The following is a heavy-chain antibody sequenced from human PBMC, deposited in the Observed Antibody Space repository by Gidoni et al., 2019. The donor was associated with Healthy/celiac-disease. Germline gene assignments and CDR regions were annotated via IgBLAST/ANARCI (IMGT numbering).Heavy chain of an antibody. J-gene: IGHJ3*02. D-gene: IGHD3-22*01. V-gene: IGHV3-7*03. CDR3: ARGGGYYYDSSGDLAGDAFDI. CDR2: RKENGREK. CDR1: GFTFSSSW. Sequence: EVQLVESGGGLVQPGGSLRLSCAASGFTFSSSWMSWVRQAPGKGLEGVAKRKENGREKYVVGDGKGRFTSTRDNAKNSRYREMNRRRAEETAVYYCARGGGYYYDSSGDLAGDAFDIWGQGKMVTVSS.